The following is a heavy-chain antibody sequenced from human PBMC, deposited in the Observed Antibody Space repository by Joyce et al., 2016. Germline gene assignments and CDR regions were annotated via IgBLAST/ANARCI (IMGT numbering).Heavy chain of an antibody. CDR2: IWDDGRNK. CDR1: GFTFSSYG. V-gene: IGHV3-33*01. J-gene: IGHJ4*02. Sequence: QVQLVESGGGVVQPGRSLRLSCAASGFTFSSYGMHWVRQAPGKGLEWGEVIWDDGRNKGYADSVKGRFTISRDKSKRTLYLQMNSLRAEDTAVYYCARDPCGGDCYSFDYWGQGTLVTVSS. D-gene: IGHD2-21*02. CDR3: ARDPCGGDCYSFDY.